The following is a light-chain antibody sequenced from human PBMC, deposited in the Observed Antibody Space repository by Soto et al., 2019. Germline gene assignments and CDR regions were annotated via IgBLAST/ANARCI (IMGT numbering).Light chain of an antibody. CDR3: QQLFIYPPT. Sequence: AIRMTQSPSSFSASTGDRVTITCRASQGISSYLAWYQQKPGKAPKLLIYAASTLQSGVPSRFSGSGSGTDFTLTISCLQPEDFATYYCQQLFIYPPTFGPGTKVDIK. CDR2: AAS. CDR1: QGISSY. V-gene: IGKV1-8*01. J-gene: IGKJ3*01.